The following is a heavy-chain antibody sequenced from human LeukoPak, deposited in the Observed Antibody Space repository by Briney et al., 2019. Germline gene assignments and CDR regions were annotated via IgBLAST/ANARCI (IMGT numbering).Heavy chain of an antibody. J-gene: IGHJ5*02. V-gene: IGHV4-4*07. D-gene: IGHD3-10*01. CDR1: GGYISNYF. CDR2: MYTSGST. Sequence: PSETLPLTCTVSGGYISNYFWNWIRQPAGKGLEWIGHMYTSGSTNYNPSLKSRVTISVDTSKNQFSLKLSSVTAADTAVYHCARDRAYGSGKYWFDPWGQGTLVTVSS. CDR3: ARDRAYGSGKYWFDP.